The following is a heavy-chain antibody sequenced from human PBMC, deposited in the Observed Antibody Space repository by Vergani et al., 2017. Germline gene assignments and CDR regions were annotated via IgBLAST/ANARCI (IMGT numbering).Heavy chain of an antibody. CDR3: AHXLNDGGNLGYHFDY. Sequence: QITLKESGPTLVKPTQTLTLTCTFSGFSLSTSGVGVGWIRQPPGKALEWLALIYWNDDKRYSPSLKSRLTITKDTSKNQVVLTMTNMDPVDTATYYCAHXLNDGGNLGYHFDYWGQGTLVTVSS. V-gene: IGHV2-5*01. D-gene: IGHD4-23*01. J-gene: IGHJ4*02. CDR2: IYWNDDK. CDR1: GFSLSTSGVG.